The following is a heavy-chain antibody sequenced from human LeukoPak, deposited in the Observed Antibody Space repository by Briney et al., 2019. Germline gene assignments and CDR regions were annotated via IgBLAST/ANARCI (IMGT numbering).Heavy chain of an antibody. Sequence: PGGSLRLSCAASGFTFSDYSMNWVRQAPGKGLEWVSYISSSSNKIHYADSVKGRFTISRDNSKNTLYLQMNSLRAEDTAVYYCAKDPGDYALGYWGQGTLVTVSS. J-gene: IGHJ4*02. CDR1: GFTFSDYS. D-gene: IGHD4-17*01. CDR3: AKDPGDYALGY. V-gene: IGHV3-48*01. CDR2: ISSSSNKI.